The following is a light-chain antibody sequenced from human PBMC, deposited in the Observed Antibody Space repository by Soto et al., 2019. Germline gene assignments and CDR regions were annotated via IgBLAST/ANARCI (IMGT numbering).Light chain of an antibody. J-gene: IGLJ2*01. V-gene: IGLV2-14*03. CDR2: DVD. Sequence: QSVLTQPASVSGSPGQSITISCTGTSSDVGGYNFVSWYQQHPGKAPRLMIFDVDNRPSGVCTRFSGSKSGNTASLTISGLQAEDEADYYCCSYSGSSTIVVFGGGTKVTVL. CDR1: SSDVGGYNF. CDR3: CSYSGSSTIVV.